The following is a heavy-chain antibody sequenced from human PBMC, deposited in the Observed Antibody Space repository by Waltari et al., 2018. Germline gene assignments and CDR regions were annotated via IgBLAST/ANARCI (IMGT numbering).Heavy chain of an antibody. CDR2: AWFDGVKT. CDR3: AKDAFGNTYLDH. V-gene: IGHV3-33*06. D-gene: IGHD3-10*01. CDR1: GFCLSNFG. J-gene: IGHJ5*02. Sequence: QVQLVASGGGVVQPGMSLRLPCSASGFCLSNFGIHWVRQVPGKGLEWVALAWFDGVKTYYADSVRGRFTISRDNSKNTLYLDIKNLRVDDTAIYYCAKDAFGNTYLDHWGQGTLVTVSS.